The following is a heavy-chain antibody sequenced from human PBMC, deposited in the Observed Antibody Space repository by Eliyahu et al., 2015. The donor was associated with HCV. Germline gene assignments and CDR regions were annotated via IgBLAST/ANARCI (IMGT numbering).Heavy chain of an antibody. CDR1: GXSISSSSYY. J-gene: IGHJ3*02. Sequence: QLQLQESGPGLVKPSETLSLTCTVSGXSISSSSYYWGWIRQPPGKGLEWIGSIYFSWGTHYNPSLKSRVTISVDTSKNQFSLKLSSVTAADTAVYYCARHPLIGYCSGGSCYRRAFDIWGQGTMVTVSS. D-gene: IGHD2-15*01. V-gene: IGHV4-39*01. CDR2: IYFSWGT. CDR3: ARHPLIGYCSGGSCYRRAFDI.